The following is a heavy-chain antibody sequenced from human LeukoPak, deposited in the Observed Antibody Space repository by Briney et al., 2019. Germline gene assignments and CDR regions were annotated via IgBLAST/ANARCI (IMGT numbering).Heavy chain of an antibody. Sequence: PSETLSLTCTVSGGSISSYYWSWIRQPAGKGLEWIGRICTSGSTNYNPSLKSRVTMSVDTSKNQFSLKLSSVTAADTAVYYCARETTVTPPRMDVWGKGTTVTVSS. V-gene: IGHV4-4*07. CDR3: ARETTVTPPRMDV. D-gene: IGHD4-17*01. J-gene: IGHJ6*03. CDR2: ICTSGST. CDR1: GGSISSYY.